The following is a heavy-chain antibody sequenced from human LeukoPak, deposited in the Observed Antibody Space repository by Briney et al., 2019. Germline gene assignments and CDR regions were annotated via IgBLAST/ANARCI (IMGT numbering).Heavy chain of an antibody. CDR1: GFTFSSHW. J-gene: IGHJ4*02. Sequence: PGGSLRLSCAASGFTFSSHWMHWVRQAPGKGLVWVSRINTDGSSTNYADSMKGRFTISRDNAQSTLFLQMNSLRAEDTAVYYCARWRGGLYFDYWGQGSLVTVSP. CDR2: INTDGSST. V-gene: IGHV3-74*01. D-gene: IGHD4-23*01. CDR3: ARWRGGLYFDY.